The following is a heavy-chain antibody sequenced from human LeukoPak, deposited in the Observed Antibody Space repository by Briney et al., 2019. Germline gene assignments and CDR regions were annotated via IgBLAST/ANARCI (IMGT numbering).Heavy chain of an antibody. J-gene: IGHJ4*02. CDR2: INPNSGGT. CDR3: ARGYSSGWHRPADDY. CDR1: GYTFTGYY. V-gene: IGHV1-2*06. D-gene: IGHD6-19*01. Sequence: ASVKVSCKASGYTFTGYYMHWVRQAPGQGLEWMGRINPNSGGTNYAQKFQGRVTMTRDTSISTAYMELSRLRSDDTAVYYCARGYSSGWHRPADDYWGQGTLVTVSS.